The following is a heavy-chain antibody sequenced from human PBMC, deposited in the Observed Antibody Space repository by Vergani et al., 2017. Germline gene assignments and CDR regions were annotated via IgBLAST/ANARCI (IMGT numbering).Heavy chain of an antibody. CDR1: GGPISSYY. CDR2: IYYSGST. V-gene: IGHV4-59*01. Sequence: QVQLQESGPGLVKPSETLSLTCTVSGGPISSYYWSWIRQPPGKGLEWIGYIYYSGSTNYNPSLKSRVTISVDTSKNQFSLKLSSVTAADTAVYYCARGGHGWHPVFYWGQGTLVTVSS. CDR3: ARGGHGWHPVFY. D-gene: IGHD2-8*01. J-gene: IGHJ4*02.